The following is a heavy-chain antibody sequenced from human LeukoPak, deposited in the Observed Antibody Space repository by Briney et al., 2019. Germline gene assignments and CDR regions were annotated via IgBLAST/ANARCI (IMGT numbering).Heavy chain of an antibody. CDR1: GGSFSGYN. J-gene: IGHJ5*01. V-gene: IGHV4-34*01. CDR3: ARGSPNLDS. Sequence: PSETLSLTCAVYGGSFSGYNWNWIRQPPGKGLEWIGEISHRGNTNYNTAFKSRVTLSVDTSKNQISLKLISVTAADTAVYYCARGSPNLDSWGQGTLVSVS. CDR2: ISHRGNT.